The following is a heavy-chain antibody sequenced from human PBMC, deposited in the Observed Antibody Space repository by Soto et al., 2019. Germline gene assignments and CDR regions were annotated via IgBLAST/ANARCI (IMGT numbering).Heavy chain of an antibody. V-gene: IGHV3-23*01. J-gene: IGHJ4*02. CDR2: ISGNGGST. D-gene: IGHD3-3*01. CDR1: GFSFSNYA. CDR3: AKGKENKVSGVDTLFDY. Sequence: GGSLRLSCGASGFSFSNYAMSWVRQAPGKGLEWVSTISGNGGSTYYPDSMRGRFTTSRDNSKKTLYLEMNSLRADDTAVYFCAKGKENKVSGVDTLFDYWGPGTLVTVSS.